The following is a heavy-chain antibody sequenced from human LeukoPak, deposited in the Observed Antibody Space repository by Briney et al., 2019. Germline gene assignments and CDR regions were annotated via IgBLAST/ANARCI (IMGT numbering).Heavy chain of an antibody. CDR2: IYTSGST. CDR1: GGSISSYY. Sequence: SETLSLTCTVSGGSISSYYWSWIRQPAGKGLEWIGRIYTSGSTNYNPSLKSRVTISVDTSKNQFSLKLSSVTAADTAVYYCARVGPTEMGRGGYWTDYYYYYMDVWGKGTTVTISS. D-gene: IGHD3-10*01. CDR3: ARVGPTEMGRGGYWTDYYYYYMDV. J-gene: IGHJ6*03. V-gene: IGHV4-4*07.